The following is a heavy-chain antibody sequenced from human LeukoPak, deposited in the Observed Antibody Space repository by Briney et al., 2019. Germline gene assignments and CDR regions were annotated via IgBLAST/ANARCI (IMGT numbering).Heavy chain of an antibody. V-gene: IGHV1-18*01. CDR1: GYTFTSYG. CDR3: ARDGVLGIAARSWFDF. Sequence: GASVKVSCKASGYTFTSYGISWVRQAPGQGLEWMGWISAYNGNTNYAQKLQGRVTMTTDTSTSTAYMELRSLRSDDTAVYYCARDGVLGIAARSWFDFWGQGTLVTVSS. J-gene: IGHJ4*02. CDR2: ISAYNGNT. D-gene: IGHD6-6*01.